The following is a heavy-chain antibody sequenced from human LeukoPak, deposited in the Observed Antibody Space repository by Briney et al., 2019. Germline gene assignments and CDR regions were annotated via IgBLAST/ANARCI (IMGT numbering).Heavy chain of an antibody. V-gene: IGHV1-8*01. D-gene: IGHD3-3*01. CDR2: MNPNSGNS. Sequence: ASVKVSCRTSGYTFSAYDINWVRQATGQGLEWMGWMNPNSGNSAYARKFQDRVTITRDTSVSTAYMELSNLTSDDTAVYYCARRNIRFLELDYWGQGSLVTVSS. CDR3: ARRNIRFLELDY. J-gene: IGHJ4*02. CDR1: GYTFSAYD.